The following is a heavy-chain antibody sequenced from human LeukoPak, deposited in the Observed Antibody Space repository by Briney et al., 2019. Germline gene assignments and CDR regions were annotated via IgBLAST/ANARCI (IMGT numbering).Heavy chain of an antibody. Sequence: GGSLRLSCAASGFTFSAYGMHWVRQAPGKGLEWVAFIRDDGSYKYYADSVKGRFSISRDNSKNTLYVQMNSLRPEDTAVYYCAKDGNSPNDYWGQGTLVTVSS. D-gene: IGHD1-1*01. CDR2: IRDDGSYK. CDR1: GFTFSAYG. J-gene: IGHJ4*02. V-gene: IGHV3-30*02. CDR3: AKDGNSPNDY.